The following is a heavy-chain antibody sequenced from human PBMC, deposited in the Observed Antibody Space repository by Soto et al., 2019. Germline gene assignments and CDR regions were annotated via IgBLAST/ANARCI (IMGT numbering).Heavy chain of an antibody. J-gene: IGHJ6*02. CDR1: GFTFSSYG. Sequence: GESLKISCAASGFTFSSYGMHWVRQAPGKGLEWVAVIWYDGSNKYYADSVKGRFTISRDNSKNTLYLQMNSLRAEDTAVYYCAREYSSSSPAGPDPSNYYYYYGMDVWGQGTTVTVSS. CDR2: IWYDGSNK. CDR3: AREYSSSSPAGPDPSNYYYYYGMDV. V-gene: IGHV3-33*01. D-gene: IGHD6-6*01.